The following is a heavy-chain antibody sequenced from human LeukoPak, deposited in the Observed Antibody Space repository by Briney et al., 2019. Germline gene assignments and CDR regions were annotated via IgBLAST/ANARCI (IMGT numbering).Heavy chain of an antibody. V-gene: IGHV1-18*01. CDR3: AKDWRDYCSSTICYNDNWFDP. CDR2: ISAYNGNT. J-gene: IGHJ5*02. CDR1: GYTCTSYG. Sequence: GASVTVSCKASGYTCTSYGISWVRQATGQGLEWMGWISAYNGNTNYAQKLPGRVTMTTETSTSTAYLKLRSLRYDDTAVYYGAKDWRDYCSSTICYNDNWFDPWGQGTLVTVST. D-gene: IGHD2-2*02.